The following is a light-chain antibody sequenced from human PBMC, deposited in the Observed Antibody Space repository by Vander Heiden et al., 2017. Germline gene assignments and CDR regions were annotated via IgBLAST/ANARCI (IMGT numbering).Light chain of an antibody. Sequence: DIVMTQSPLSLPVTPGESASISCRSSQSLLYSDGKNYLDWYLQKPGQSPQLLIYLGSYRASGVPDRFRGSGSGTYFTLNIRRVEPEDVGIYYCRQALKTPLTFGGGTKVEIK. V-gene: IGKV2-28*01. J-gene: IGKJ4*01. CDR3: RQALKTPLT. CDR1: QSLLYSDGKNY. CDR2: LGS.